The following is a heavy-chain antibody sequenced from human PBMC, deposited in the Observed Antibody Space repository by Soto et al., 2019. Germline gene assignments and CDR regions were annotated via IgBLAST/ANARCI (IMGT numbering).Heavy chain of an antibody. V-gene: IGHV1-69*02. CDR3: ARAGDQQATGSYLGY. D-gene: IGHD3-10*01. Sequence: QVQLVQSGAEVKKPGSSVKVSCKASGDSFSSYTNNWVRQAPGQGLEWMGRFIPMVRIANYAQRFQGLVTVTADKSTSTAYMELTNLRSDDTAVYYCARAGDQQATGSYLGYWGQGTLV. CDR1: GDSFSSYT. CDR2: FIPMVRIA. J-gene: IGHJ4*02.